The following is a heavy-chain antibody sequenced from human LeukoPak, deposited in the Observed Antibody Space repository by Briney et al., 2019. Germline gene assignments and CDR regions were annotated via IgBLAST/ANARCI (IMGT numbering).Heavy chain of an antibody. Sequence: GSLRLSCAASGFIFGDYAMHWVRQPPGKGLEWIGEINHSGSTNYNPSLKSRVTISVDTSKNQFSLKLSSVTAADTAVYYCARGKRRYFDWVHFDCWGQGALVTVSS. CDR2: INHSGST. CDR3: ARGKRRYFDWVHFDC. V-gene: IGHV4-34*01. CDR1: GFIFGDYA. D-gene: IGHD3-9*01. J-gene: IGHJ4*02.